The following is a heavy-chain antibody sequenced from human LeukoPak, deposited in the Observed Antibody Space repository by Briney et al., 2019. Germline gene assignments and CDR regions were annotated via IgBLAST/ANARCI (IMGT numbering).Heavy chain of an antibody. CDR3: AADLSNPRMGASYLDS. CDR2: IIVGSGAT. V-gene: IGHV1-58*01. D-gene: IGHD3-16*01. Sequence: SVKVSCKASGFTSTNFAVQWVRQARGQRLEWIGWIIVGSGATKCAQDFQERVTITRDLSTSTLDMELRSLTSEDTAVYYCAADLSNPRMGASYLDSWGQGTLVTVSS. J-gene: IGHJ4*02. CDR1: GFTSTNFA.